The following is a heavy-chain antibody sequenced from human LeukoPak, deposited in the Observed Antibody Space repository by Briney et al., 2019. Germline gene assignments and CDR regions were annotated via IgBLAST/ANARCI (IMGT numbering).Heavy chain of an antibody. J-gene: IGHJ4*02. CDR2: ISSGSSTT. CDR1: GFTFSPLG. D-gene: IGHD3-10*01. V-gene: IGHV3-48*02. CDR3: ARGRGLTLSYHYFDY. Sequence: GGSLRLSCAASGFTFSPLGMNWVRQAPGRGPEWVSYISSGSSTTYYADSVKGRFTISRDNAKNSLYLQVNSLRDEDTAVYYCARGRGLTLSYHYFDYWGQGTLVTVSS.